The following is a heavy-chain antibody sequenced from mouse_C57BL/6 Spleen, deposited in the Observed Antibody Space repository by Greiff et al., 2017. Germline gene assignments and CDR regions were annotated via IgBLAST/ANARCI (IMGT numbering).Heavy chain of an antibody. Sequence: EVMLVESGGGLVQPGGSMKLSCAASGFTFSDAWMDWVRQSPEKGLEWVAEIRNKANNHATYYAESVKGRFTISRDDSKSSVYLQMNSLRAEDTGIYYCTSGSREDWYFDVWGTGTTVTVSS. D-gene: IGHD1-1*01. CDR2: IRNKANNHAT. CDR3: TSGSREDWYFDV. CDR1: GFTFSDAW. J-gene: IGHJ1*03. V-gene: IGHV6-6*01.